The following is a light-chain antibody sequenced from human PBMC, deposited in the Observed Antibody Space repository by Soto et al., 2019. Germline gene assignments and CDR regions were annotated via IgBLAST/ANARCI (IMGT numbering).Light chain of an antibody. Sequence: PGERATLSCRASQSVKNFLAWYQQKPGQAPRLLIYDASNRATGIPARFSGSGSGTDFTLTISSLEPEDSAVYYCQQSLNAWTFGQGTKVEIK. V-gene: IGKV3-11*01. CDR1: QSVKNF. J-gene: IGKJ1*01. CDR3: QQSLNAWT. CDR2: DAS.